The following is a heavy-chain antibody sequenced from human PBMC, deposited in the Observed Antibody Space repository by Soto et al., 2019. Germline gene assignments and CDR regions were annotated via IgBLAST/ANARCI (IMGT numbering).Heavy chain of an antibody. CDR1: GFTFSSYA. Sequence: GGSLRLSCAASGFTFSSYAMSWVRQAPGKGLEWVSAISGSGGSTYYADSVKGRFTISRDNSKNTLYLQMNSLRAEDTAVYYCAKRGMYYYDSSGYYPYYFDYWGQGTLVTVSS. CDR2: ISGSGGST. J-gene: IGHJ4*02. V-gene: IGHV3-23*01. CDR3: AKRGMYYYDSSGYYPYYFDY. D-gene: IGHD3-22*01.